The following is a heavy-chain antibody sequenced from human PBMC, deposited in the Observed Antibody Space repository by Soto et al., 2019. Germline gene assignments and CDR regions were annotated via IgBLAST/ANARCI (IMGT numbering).Heavy chain of an antibody. CDR2: IRSKSNSYAT. V-gene: IGHV3-73*01. J-gene: IGHJ4*02. CDR3: TRGYGDYVRDY. D-gene: IGHD4-17*01. Sequence: ESGGGLVPPGGSLKLSCAVSGFTFSGSAMHWVRQASGKGLGWVGRIRSKSNSYATAYAASVKGRFTISRDDSKNTAYLQMNSLKTEATAVYYCTRGYGDYVRDYWGQGTLVTVSS. CDR1: GFTFSGSA.